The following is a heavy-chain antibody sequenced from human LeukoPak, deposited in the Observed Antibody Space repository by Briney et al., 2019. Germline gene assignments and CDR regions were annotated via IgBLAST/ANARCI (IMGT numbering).Heavy chain of an antibody. Sequence: GASVKVSCKASGYTFTNYAIHWVRQAPGQGLEWLGWINAGNGNTKYSQKFQDRVTITRDTSATTAYMELSSLRSEDTAMYYCARVGLVAGTVDFDYWGQGTLVTVSS. CDR1: GYTFTNYA. D-gene: IGHD6-19*01. V-gene: IGHV1-3*01. CDR2: INAGNGNT. J-gene: IGHJ4*02. CDR3: ARVGLVAGTVDFDY.